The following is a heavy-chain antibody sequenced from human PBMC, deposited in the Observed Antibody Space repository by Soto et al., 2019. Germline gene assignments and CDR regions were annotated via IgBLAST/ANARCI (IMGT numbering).Heavy chain of an antibody. CDR3: AREVQVHTPAFVY. V-gene: IGHV1-69*19. CDR2: ISPMFGAA. J-gene: IGHJ4*02. CDR1: GGTFNTYA. D-gene: IGHD3-10*01. Sequence: QVQLVQSGAEMKKPGSSVKVSCQSSGGTFNTYAMNWVRQAPGQGPEWMGDISPMFGAANYAPKFQGRVTITADESTGTSYMQVSSLTSEGTGLYFCAREVQVHTPAFVYWGQGTLVTVSS.